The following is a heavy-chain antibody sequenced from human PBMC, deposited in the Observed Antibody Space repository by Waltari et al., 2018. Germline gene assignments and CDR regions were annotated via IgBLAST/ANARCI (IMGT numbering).Heavy chain of an antibody. CDR1: RFTFSSYA. J-gene: IGHJ6*02. D-gene: IGHD3-10*01. CDR2: ISGSGGIT. CDR3: ARLPGTSHYGMDV. Sequence: EVQLLESGGGLVQPGGSLRLSCAASRFTFSSYAMSWVRQAPGKGFEWVAVISGSGGITYYADSVRGRFTISRDKSKNTLYLQMNTLSADDTAVYYCARLPGTSHYGMDVWGQGTTVTVSS. V-gene: IGHV3-23*01.